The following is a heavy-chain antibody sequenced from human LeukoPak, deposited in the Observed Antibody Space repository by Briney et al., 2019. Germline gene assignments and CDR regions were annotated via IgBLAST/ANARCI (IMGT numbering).Heavy chain of an antibody. CDR1: GFTFSSYA. CDR2: ISTDGSQT. Sequence: GGSLRLSCAASGFTFSSYAMSWVRQAPGKGLMWVSQISTDGSQTFYADSVKGRFTISRDNAKNTLFLQMDSLRPEDTAVYYCVRSLRSADFWGQGTLVTVSS. CDR3: VRSLRSADF. V-gene: IGHV3-74*01. J-gene: IGHJ4*02.